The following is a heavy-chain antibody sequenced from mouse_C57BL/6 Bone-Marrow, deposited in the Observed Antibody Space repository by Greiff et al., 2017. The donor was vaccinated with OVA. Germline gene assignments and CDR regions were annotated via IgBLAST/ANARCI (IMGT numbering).Heavy chain of an antibody. V-gene: IGHV1-69*01. CDR2: IDPSDSYT. J-gene: IGHJ4*01. CDR3: ARRLDY. CDR1: GYTFTSYW. Sequence: QVQLQQPGAELVMPGASVKLSCTASGYTFTSYWMHWVKQRPGQGLEWIGEIDPSDSYTNYNQKFKGKSTLTVDKSSSTAYMQLSSLTSEDSAVYYCARRLDYWGQGTSVTVSS.